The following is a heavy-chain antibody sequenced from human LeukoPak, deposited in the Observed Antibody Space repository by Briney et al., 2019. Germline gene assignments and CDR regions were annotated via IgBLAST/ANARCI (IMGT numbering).Heavy chain of an antibody. J-gene: IGHJ4*02. CDR2: IYYSGDT. CDR3: ARLYSSSFPLY. Sequence: SETLSLTCTVSGSSISSGDFYWSWIRQSPGQGLEWIGYIYYSGDTYYNPSLKSRVAISVDTSKNQFSLKLRSVTAADTAVYYCARLYSSSFPLYWGQGTLVTVSS. D-gene: IGHD6-6*01. CDR1: GSSISSGDFY. V-gene: IGHV4-30-4*01.